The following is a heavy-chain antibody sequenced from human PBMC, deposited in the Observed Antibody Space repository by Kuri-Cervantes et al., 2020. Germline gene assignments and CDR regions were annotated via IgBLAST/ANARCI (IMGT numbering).Heavy chain of an antibody. CDR2: IYWDDDK. J-gene: IGHJ4*02. D-gene: IGHD3-9*01. CDR1: GFSLSTSGVG. Sequence: SGPTLVKPTPTLTLTCTFSGFSLSTSGVGVGWIRQPPGKALEWLALIYWDDDKRYSPSLKSRLTITKDSSKNQVVLTMTNMDPVDTATYYCAHRSYDILTGYRAFDYWGQGTLVTVSS. CDR3: AHRSYDILTGYRAFDY. V-gene: IGHV2-5*02.